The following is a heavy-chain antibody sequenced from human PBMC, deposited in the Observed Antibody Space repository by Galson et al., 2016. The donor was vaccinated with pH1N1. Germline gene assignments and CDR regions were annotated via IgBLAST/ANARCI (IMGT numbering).Heavy chain of an antibody. V-gene: IGHV4-39*01. CDR3: ARRQVGGTGTFDS. D-gene: IGHD1-26*01. J-gene: IGHJ4*02. CDR1: GGSISSSSYY. CDR2: IYYSGST. Sequence: SETLSLTCTVSGGSISSSSYYWGWIRQAPGKGLEWIGSIYYSGSTYYTASLKSRVTIYVDTSKNQFSLKLNSVTAADTAVYYCARRQVGGTGTFDSWGQGTLVTVSS.